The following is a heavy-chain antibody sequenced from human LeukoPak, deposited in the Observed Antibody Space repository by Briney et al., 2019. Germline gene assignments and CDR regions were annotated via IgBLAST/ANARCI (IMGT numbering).Heavy chain of an antibody. CDR2: IYPGDSHT. V-gene: IGHV5-51*01. CDR1: GYSFTSYW. J-gene: IGHJ5*02. Sequence: PGESLKISGKGSGYSFTSYWIGWVRQMPGKGLEWMGIIYPGDSHTRYRPSFQGQLTISADKSISTAYLQWSSLTASDTAMYYCARRLGASANWFAPWGQGPLVTVS. CDR3: ARRLGASANWFAP. D-gene: IGHD1-26*01.